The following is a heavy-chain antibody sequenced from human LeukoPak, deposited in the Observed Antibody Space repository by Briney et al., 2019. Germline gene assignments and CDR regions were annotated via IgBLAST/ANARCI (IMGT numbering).Heavy chain of an antibody. CDR3: ARGLMVRGVDY. CDR1: NGSISSYY. J-gene: IGHJ4*02. V-gene: IGHV4-4*07. D-gene: IGHD3-10*01. Sequence: SETLSLTCSVSNGSISSYYWSWIRQPAGKGLEWIGRMYTSGSTYYNPSLKSRVTISVDTSKNQFSLKLSSVTAADTAVYYCARGLMVRGVDYWGQGTLVTVSS. CDR2: MYTSGST.